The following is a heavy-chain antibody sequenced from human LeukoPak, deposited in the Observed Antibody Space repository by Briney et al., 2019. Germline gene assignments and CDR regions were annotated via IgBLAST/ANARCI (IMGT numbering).Heavy chain of an antibody. CDR3: ARVYGGDGYNCLGY. V-gene: IGHV3-21*01. Sequence: PGRSLRLSCAASGFTFSSYGMNWVRQAPGKGLEWVSSISSSSSYIYYADSVKGRFTISRDNAKNSLYLQMNSLRAEDTAVYYCARVYGGDGYNCLGYWGQGTLVTVSS. J-gene: IGHJ4*02. CDR1: GFTFSSYG. CDR2: ISSSSSYI. D-gene: IGHD5-24*01.